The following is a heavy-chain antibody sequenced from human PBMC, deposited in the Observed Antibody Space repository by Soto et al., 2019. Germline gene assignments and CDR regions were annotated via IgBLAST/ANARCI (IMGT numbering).Heavy chain of an antibody. J-gene: IGHJ4*02. Sequence: GGSLRLSCAVSGFTFSRFWMGWVRQAPGRGLEWVANIQQDGSEKYYVDSVKGRFTMAKDNVKNSLYLQMNSLGAEDTAVYYWATVRYGGYSYYFDCCGKGARGAVSS. CDR3: ATVRYGGYSYYFDC. V-gene: IGHV3-7*03. CDR2: IQQDGSEK. D-gene: IGHD4-17*01. CDR1: GFTFSRFW.